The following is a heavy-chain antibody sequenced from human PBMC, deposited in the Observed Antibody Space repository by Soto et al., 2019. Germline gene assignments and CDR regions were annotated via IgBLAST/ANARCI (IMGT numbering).Heavy chain of an antibody. D-gene: IGHD2-15*01. Sequence: QVQLVESGGGVVQPGRSLRLSCAASGFIFGAYTMHWVRQAPGKGLEWVAVLSFDGTSQYYADSVKGRFTISRDNSDNILYLQMDSLRDEDTAVFYCARGPVSSRGLRAGIIDYWGQGILVTVSS. CDR2: LSFDGTSQ. CDR3: ARGPVSSRGLRAGIIDY. V-gene: IGHV3-30-3*01. J-gene: IGHJ4*02. CDR1: GFIFGAYT.